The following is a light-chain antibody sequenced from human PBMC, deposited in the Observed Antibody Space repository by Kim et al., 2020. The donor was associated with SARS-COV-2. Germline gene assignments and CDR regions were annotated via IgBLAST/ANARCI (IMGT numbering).Light chain of an antibody. V-gene: IGKV4-1*01. CDR3: HQYYSTPYS. CDR1: QSVLYSSTSNNY. Sequence: RATRNCKSGQSVLYSSTSNNYLGWYKQKPGKPPQLLIYWAATRQSGVPDRFSGSGSGTDFTLTISSLQAEDVAVDYCHQYYSTPYSFGQGTKLEI. J-gene: IGKJ2*03. CDR2: WAA.